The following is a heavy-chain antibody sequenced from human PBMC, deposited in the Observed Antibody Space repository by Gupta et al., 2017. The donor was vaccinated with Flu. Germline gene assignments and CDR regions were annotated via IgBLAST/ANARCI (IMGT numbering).Heavy chain of an antibody. D-gene: IGHD2-15*01. Sequence: QVQLVQSGAEVKKPGASVKVSCKASGYSLAAYYIHWVRRAPGQGLEWMGVVDPGTNSAVYAQKFQGRITMTSDTSTSTVYMEVNSLTSEDTATYYCARDVARRGDDWGQGTLVTVSS. CDR1: GYSLAAYY. J-gene: IGHJ4*02. CDR2: VDPGTNSA. CDR3: ARDVARRGDD. V-gene: IGHV1-46*01.